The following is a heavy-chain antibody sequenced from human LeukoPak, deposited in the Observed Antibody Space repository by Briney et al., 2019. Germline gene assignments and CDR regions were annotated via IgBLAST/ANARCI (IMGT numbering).Heavy chain of an antibody. CDR3: AREDSWGYYFDY. D-gene: IGHD7-27*01. J-gene: IGHJ4*02. Sequence: SLTLSLTCTVSGGSISSGSYYWSWIRQPAGKGLEWIGRIYTSGSTNYNPSLKSRVTMSVDTSKNQFSLKLSSVTAADTAVYYCAREDSWGYYFDYWGQGTLVTVSS. CDR1: GGSISSGSYY. CDR2: IYTSGST. V-gene: IGHV4-61*02.